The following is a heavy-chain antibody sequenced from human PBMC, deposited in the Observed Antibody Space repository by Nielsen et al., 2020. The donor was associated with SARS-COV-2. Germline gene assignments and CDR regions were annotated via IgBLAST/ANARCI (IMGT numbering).Heavy chain of an antibody. J-gene: IGHJ3*02. CDR3: ARDYGLAFEM. V-gene: IGHV3-48*03. CDR1: GFSFSTYE. Sequence: GGSLRLSCAASGFSFSTYEMDWVRQTPGKGLEWVSYIGSSGSLIYYADSVKGRFTISRDNAKNSLYLQMNNLRAEDTAIYYCARDYGLAFEMWGQGTMVTVSS. CDR2: IGSSGSLI. D-gene: IGHD4-17*01.